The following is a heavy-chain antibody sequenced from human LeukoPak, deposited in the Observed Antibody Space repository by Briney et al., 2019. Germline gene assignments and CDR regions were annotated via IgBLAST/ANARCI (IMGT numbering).Heavy chain of an antibody. D-gene: IGHD4-17*01. V-gene: IGHV4-34*01. Sequence: SETLSLTCGVYGGSFSSYYWSWIRQPPGKGLEWIGEINHSGSNNYNPSLKSRVSISVETSKNQFSLKLRSVTAADTAVYYCARGRDAYDNYDWFNPWGQGTLVTVSS. J-gene: IGHJ5*02. CDR3: ARGRDAYDNYDWFNP. CDR2: INHSGSN. CDR1: GGSFSSYY.